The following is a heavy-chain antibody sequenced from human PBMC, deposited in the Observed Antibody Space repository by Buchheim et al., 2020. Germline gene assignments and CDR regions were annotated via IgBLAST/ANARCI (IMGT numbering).Heavy chain of an antibody. CDR3: VKDTASDFITMTPGWYFDL. Sequence: QVQLVESGGGVVQPGRSLRLSCAASGFIFSKYGMHWVRQVPGKGLEWLAVISYDGINKYYADSVKGQFTISRDNSNNTLFLQMNNLRAEDTAAYYCVKDTASDFITMTPGWYFDLWGRGTL. D-gene: IGHD3-22*01. J-gene: IGHJ2*01. CDR1: GFIFSKYG. V-gene: IGHV3-30*18. CDR2: ISYDGINK.